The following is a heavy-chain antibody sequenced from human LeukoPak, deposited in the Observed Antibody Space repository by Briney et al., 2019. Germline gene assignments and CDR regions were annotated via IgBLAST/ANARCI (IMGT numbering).Heavy chain of an antibody. CDR1: GGSISTYY. CDR2: IYTSGST. J-gene: IGHJ4*02. D-gene: IGHD3-22*01. Sequence: SETLSLTCTVSGGSISTYYWSWIRQPAGKGLEWIGRIYTSGSTNYNPSLKSRVTVSVDTSKNQFSLKLSSVTAADTAVYYCARGLLGRNYYDSSGYYSAYYFDYWGQGTLVTVSS. CDR3: ARGLLGRNYYDSSGYYSAYYFDY. V-gene: IGHV4-4*07.